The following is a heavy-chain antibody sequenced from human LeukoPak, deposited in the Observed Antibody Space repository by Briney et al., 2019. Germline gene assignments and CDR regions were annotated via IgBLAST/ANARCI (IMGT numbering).Heavy chain of an antibody. CDR3: YGGNAEH. V-gene: IGHV3-48*03. Sequence: PGGSLRLSCAASGFTFSSYEMNWVRQAPGKGLPWVSYISSSGSTTYYADSVKGRFTNSRDSAKKSLYLQMNSLRGEDTAVYHCYGGNAEHWGQGTLVTVSS. D-gene: IGHD4-23*01. CDR1: GFTFSSYE. J-gene: IGHJ1*01. CDR2: ISSSGSTT.